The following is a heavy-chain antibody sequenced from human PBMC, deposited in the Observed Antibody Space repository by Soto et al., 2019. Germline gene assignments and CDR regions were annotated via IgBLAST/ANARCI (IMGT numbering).Heavy chain of an antibody. CDR3: ARGSSGSYYDYYYGMDV. V-gene: IGHV1-8*01. D-gene: IGHD1-26*01. Sequence: GASVKVSCKASGYTFTSYDINWVRQATGQGLEWMGWMNPNSGNTGYAQKFQGRVTMTRNTSISTAYMELGSLRSEDTAVYYCARGSSGSYYDYYYGMDVWGQGTTVTVSS. CDR2: MNPNSGNT. J-gene: IGHJ6*02. CDR1: GYTFTSYD.